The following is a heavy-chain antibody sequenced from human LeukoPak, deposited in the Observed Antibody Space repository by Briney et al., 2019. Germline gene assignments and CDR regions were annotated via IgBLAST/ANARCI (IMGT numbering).Heavy chain of an antibody. V-gene: IGHV3-9*01. J-gene: IGHJ4*02. CDR1: GFTFDDYA. Sequence: SGRSLRLSCAASGFTFDDYAMHWVRQAPGKGLEWVSGISWNSGSIGYADSVKGRFTISRDNAKNSLYLQMNSLGAEDTALYYCAKDMEYDVSGFDYWGQGTLVTVSS. D-gene: IGHD2-8*01. CDR3: AKDMEYDVSGFDY. CDR2: ISWNSGSI.